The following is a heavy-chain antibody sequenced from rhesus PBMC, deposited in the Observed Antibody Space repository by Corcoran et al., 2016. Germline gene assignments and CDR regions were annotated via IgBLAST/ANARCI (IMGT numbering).Heavy chain of an antibody. Sequence: EVQLVESGGGLVQPGGSLRLSCAASGFTFSSYGMSWVRQAPGKGLEWVSYISNGGGSTYYADSVKGRFTISRENSKNTLSLQMNSLRAEDTAVYYCAKTPGLSRFDYWGQGVLVTVSS. CDR3: AKTPGLSRFDY. CDR2: ISNGGGST. D-gene: IGHD3-40*01. J-gene: IGHJ4*01. V-gene: IGHV3S5*01. CDR1: GFTFSSYG.